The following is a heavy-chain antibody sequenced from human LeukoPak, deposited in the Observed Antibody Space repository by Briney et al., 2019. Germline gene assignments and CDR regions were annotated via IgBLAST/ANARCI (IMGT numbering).Heavy chain of an antibody. CDR1: GFTFSSYA. CDR3: AKDYGAAAGTYYYYYYMDV. J-gene: IGHJ6*03. D-gene: IGHD6-13*01. CDR2: ISYDGSNK. V-gene: IGHV3-30-3*01. Sequence: GGSLRLSCAASGFTFSSYAMHWVRQAPGKGLEGVAVISYDGSNKYYADSVKGRFTISRDNSKNTLYLQMNSLRAEDTAVYYCAKDYGAAAGTYYYYYYMDVWGKGTTVTVSS.